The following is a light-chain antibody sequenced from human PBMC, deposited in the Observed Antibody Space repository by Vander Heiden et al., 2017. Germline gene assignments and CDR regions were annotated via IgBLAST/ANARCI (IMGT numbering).Light chain of an antibody. CDR1: QSISSY. CDR3: QQSYSTPPT. V-gene: IGKV1-39*01. J-gene: IGKJ3*01. Sequence: DIQMTQSPSSLSASVGDRVTITCRASQSISSYLNWYQQKPGKAPKLLIYAASSLQSGVPSRFSGSGSGTDFTLTISSLQPEDFATYYCQQSYSTPPTFPPGTKVDLK. CDR2: AAS.